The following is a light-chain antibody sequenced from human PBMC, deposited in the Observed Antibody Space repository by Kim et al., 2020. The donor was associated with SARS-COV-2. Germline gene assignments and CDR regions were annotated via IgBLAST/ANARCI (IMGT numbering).Light chain of an antibody. CDR3: QQNGSSFT. Sequence: LSPGERATPSCRASQSVSSSYLAWYQQKPGQAPRLLIYGASNRATGIPDRFSGSGSGTDFTLTISRLEPEDFAVYYCQQNGSSFTFGGGTKVDIK. J-gene: IGKJ4*01. CDR2: GAS. V-gene: IGKV3-20*01. CDR1: QSVSSSY.